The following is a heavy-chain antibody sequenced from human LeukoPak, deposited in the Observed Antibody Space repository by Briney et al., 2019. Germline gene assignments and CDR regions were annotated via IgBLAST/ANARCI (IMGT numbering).Heavy chain of an antibody. V-gene: IGHV4-34*01. CDR1: GGPFSGYY. J-gene: IGHJ6*02. CDR3: ARGRTEWLLLSPAV. CDR2: INHSGST. Sequence: SETLSLTCAVYGGPFSGYYWSWIRQPPGKGLEWIGEINHSGSTNYNPSLKSRVTISVDTSKNKFSLKLSSVTAADTAVYYCARGRTEWLLLSPAVWGQGTTVTGSS. D-gene: IGHD3-22*01.